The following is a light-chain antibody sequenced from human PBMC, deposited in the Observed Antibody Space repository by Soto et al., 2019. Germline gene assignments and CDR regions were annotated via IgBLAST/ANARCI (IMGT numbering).Light chain of an antibody. CDR1: QSISNS. J-gene: IGKJ4*01. Sequence: EIVLTQSPATLSLSPGERATLSCRASQSISNSLAWYQQKPGQAPRLLIYVASKRATGIPARFSGSGSGTDFTLTISSLEPEDFAVYYCQQYGSSPPLTFGGGTKVDIK. CDR3: QQYGSSPPLT. V-gene: IGKV3-11*01. CDR2: VAS.